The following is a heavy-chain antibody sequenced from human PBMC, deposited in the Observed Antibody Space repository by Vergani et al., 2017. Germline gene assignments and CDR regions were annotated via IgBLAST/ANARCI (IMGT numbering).Heavy chain of an antibody. CDR3: ALGGIVGATSPFDY. CDR2: ISGSGGST. Sequence: EVQLLESGGGLVQPGGSLRLSCAASGFTFSSYAMSWVRQAPGKGLEWVSAISGSGGSTYYADSVKGRFTISRDNSKNTLHLQMNSLRADDTAVYYCALGGIVGATSPFDYWGQGTLVTVSS. D-gene: IGHD1-26*01. J-gene: IGHJ4*02. V-gene: IGHV3-23*01. CDR1: GFTFSSYA.